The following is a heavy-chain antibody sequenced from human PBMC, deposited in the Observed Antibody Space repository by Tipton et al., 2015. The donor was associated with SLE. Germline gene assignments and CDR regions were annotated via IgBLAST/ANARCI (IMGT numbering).Heavy chain of an antibody. CDR2: INHSGST. V-gene: IGHV4-34*01. J-gene: IGHJ5*02. CDR3: ARAGRYYGSGRINWFDP. CDR1: GGSFSGYY. D-gene: IGHD3-10*01. Sequence: TLSLTCAVYGGSFSGYYWSWIRQPPGKGLAWIGEINHSGSTNYNPSLKSRVTISVDTSKNQFSLKLSSVTAADTAVYYCARAGRYYGSGRINWFDPWGQGTLVTVSS.